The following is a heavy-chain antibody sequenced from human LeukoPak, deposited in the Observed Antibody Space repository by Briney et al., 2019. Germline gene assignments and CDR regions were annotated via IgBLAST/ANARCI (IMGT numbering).Heavy chain of an antibody. Sequence: GGSLRLSCAASGFTFSSYSMNWVRRAPGKGLEWGSYISSSSSTIYYADSVKGRFTISRDNAKNSLYLQMNSLRAEDTAVYYCARDHYGDWDDAFDIWGQGTMVTVSS. CDR1: GFTFSSYS. V-gene: IGHV3-48*01. CDR2: ISSSSSTI. D-gene: IGHD4-17*01. J-gene: IGHJ3*02. CDR3: ARDHYGDWDDAFDI.